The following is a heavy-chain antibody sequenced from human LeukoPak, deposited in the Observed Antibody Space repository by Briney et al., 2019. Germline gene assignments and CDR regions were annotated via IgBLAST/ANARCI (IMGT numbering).Heavy chain of an antibody. Sequence: PSETLSLTCGVSGTSFSSYYWSWIRQTPGKGLEWIGEVNHSGYTNMNPSPKSRVTISVGTSKNQFSLMLTSVTAADTAVYFCARMTTGHDYWGQGTLVTVSS. D-gene: IGHD4-17*01. CDR1: GTSFSSYY. CDR2: VNHSGYT. CDR3: ARMTTGHDY. J-gene: IGHJ4*02. V-gene: IGHV4-34*01.